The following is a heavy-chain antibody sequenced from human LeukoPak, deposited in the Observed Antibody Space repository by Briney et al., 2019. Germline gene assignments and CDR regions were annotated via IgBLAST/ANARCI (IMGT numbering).Heavy chain of an antibody. V-gene: IGHV3-66*01. J-gene: IGHJ4*02. Sequence: PGGSLRLSCAASGFTVSSNYMSWVRQAPGKGLEWVSVIYSGGSTYYADSVKGRFTISRDTSKNTLYLQMNSLRAEDTAVYYCAKDLSRYSGSYFDYWGQGTLVTVSS. CDR1: GFTVSSNY. CDR3: AKDLSRYSGSYFDY. D-gene: IGHD1-26*01. CDR2: IYSGGST.